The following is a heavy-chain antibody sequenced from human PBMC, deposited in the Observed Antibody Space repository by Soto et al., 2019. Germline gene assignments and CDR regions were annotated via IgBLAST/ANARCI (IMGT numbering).Heavy chain of an antibody. CDR3: ASTLGARFDN. CDR2: INPSVGST. V-gene: IGHV1-46*03. Sequence: GSSVKVSCKASGYTFTSQNMHWGRQAPGQGLEWMGVINPSVGSTTYAQKFQGRVTMTRDTSTSTVYMEVSSLRSEDTAVYYCASTLGARFDNWGQGTLVTVSS. CDR1: GYTFTSQN. J-gene: IGHJ4*02. D-gene: IGHD1-26*01.